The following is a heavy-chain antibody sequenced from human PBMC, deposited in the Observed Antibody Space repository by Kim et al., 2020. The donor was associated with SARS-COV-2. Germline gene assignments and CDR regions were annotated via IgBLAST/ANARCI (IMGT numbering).Heavy chain of an antibody. J-gene: IGHJ4*02. D-gene: IGHD3-10*01. CDR2: IGSTGGNT. CDR1: GFTFSNYG. Sequence: GGSLRLSCAASGFTFSNYGMGWVRQAPGKGLEWVSTIGSTGGNTYYADSVKGRFTVSRDNSENTLYLQMNSLRADDTAIYYCAKFLPRAAKAFDYWGQGVLVPVSS. CDR3: AKFLPRAAKAFDY. V-gene: IGHV3-23*01.